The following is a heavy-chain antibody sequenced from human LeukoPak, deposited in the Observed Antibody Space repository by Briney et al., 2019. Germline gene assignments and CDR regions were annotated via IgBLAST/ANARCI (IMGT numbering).Heavy chain of an antibody. Sequence: PSETLSLTCTVSGGSISSGSYYWSWIRQPAGKGLEWIGRIYTSGSTNYNPSLKGRVTISVDTSKIQFSLKLSSVTAADTAVYYCASIAVAGTPLDYWGQGTLVTVSS. CDR2: IYTSGST. CDR1: GGSISSGSYY. J-gene: IGHJ4*02. D-gene: IGHD6-19*01. V-gene: IGHV4-61*02. CDR3: ASIAVAGTPLDY.